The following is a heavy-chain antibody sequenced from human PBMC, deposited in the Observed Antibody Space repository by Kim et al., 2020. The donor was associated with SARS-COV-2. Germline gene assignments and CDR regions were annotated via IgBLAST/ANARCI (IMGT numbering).Heavy chain of an antibody. CDR3: ARFRARTVTGPGANLDY. D-gene: IGHD4-17*01. V-gene: IGHV3-11*03. J-gene: IGHJ4*02. CDR1: GFTFSDYY. CDR2: ISSSSSYT. Sequence: GGSLRLSCAASGFTFSDYYMSWIRQAPGKGLEWVSYISSSSSYTNYADSVKGRFTISRDNAKNSLYLQMNSLRAEDTAVYYCARFRARTVTGPGANLDYWGQGTLVTVSS.